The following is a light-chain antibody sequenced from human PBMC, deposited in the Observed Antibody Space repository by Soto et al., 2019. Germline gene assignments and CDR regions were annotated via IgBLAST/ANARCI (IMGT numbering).Light chain of an antibody. V-gene: IGLV2-14*01. CDR3: SSYTSSSLLV. CDR2: EVS. CDR1: SSDVGGYNY. J-gene: IGLJ1*01. Sequence: QSVLTQPASVSGSPGQSITISCTGTSSDVGGYNYVSWYQQHPGKAPKLMIYEVSNRPSGVSNRFSGSKSGNTASLTISGLQAEDEDDYYCSSYTSSSLLVFGTGTKLTVL.